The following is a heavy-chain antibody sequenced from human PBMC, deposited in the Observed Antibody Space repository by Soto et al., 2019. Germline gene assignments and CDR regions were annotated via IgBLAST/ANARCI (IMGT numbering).Heavy chain of an antibody. Sequence: SGPTLVNPTQTLTLTCTFSGFSLSTSGMCVSWIRQPPGKALEWLALIDWDDDKYYSTPLKTRLTISKDTSKNQVVLTMTNMDPVNTATYYCPRIGYYCYSCMDVCHQRPTRTVS. J-gene: IGHJ6*02. CDR1: GFSLSTSGMC. CDR2: IDWDDDK. V-gene: IGHV2-70*01. CDR3: PRIGYYCYSCMDV.